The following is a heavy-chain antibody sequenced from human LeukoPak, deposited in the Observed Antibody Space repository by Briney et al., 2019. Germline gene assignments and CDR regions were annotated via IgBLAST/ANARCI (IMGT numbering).Heavy chain of an antibody. V-gene: IGHV3-23*01. J-gene: IGHJ4*02. CDR1: GFTFSNFA. Sequence: PGGSLRLSCAASGFTFSNFAMSWCRQAPGRGLEWVSAAGTATDTSYADSVKGRFTISRDNSKNTLYLQMNSLGAEDTAVYYGAKEGSRRRFDFDAWGRGTLVTVSS. CDR2: AGTATDT. D-gene: IGHD3-16*01. CDR3: AKEGSRRRFDFDA.